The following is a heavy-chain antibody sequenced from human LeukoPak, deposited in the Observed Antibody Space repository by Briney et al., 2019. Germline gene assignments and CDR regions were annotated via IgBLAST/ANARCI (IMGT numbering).Heavy chain of an antibody. V-gene: IGHV1-2*02. J-gene: IGHJ6*02. CDR3: ARSSMGRLEPINGMDV. CDR1: GYTFTGYY. D-gene: IGHD3-10*01. Sequence: GASVKVSCKASGYTFTGYYMHWVRQAPGQGLEWRGWINPNSGGTNYAQKFHGRVTMTRDTSISTAYMKLSSLRSDDTAVYSCARSSMGRLEPINGMDVWGQGTTVTVSS. CDR2: INPNSGGT.